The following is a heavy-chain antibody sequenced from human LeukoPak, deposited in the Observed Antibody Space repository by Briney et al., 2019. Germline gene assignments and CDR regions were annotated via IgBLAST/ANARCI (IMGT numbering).Heavy chain of an antibody. J-gene: IGHJ4*02. Sequence: GESLKISCKGSGYSFTSYWIGWVRQMPGKGLEWMGIIYPGDSDTRYSPSFQGQATISADKSISTAYLQWSSLKASDTAMYYCARPDYYDSSGYSPGVGYWGQGTLVTVSS. D-gene: IGHD3-22*01. CDR1: GYSFTSYW. CDR2: IYPGDSDT. V-gene: IGHV5-51*03. CDR3: ARPDYYDSSGYSPGVGY.